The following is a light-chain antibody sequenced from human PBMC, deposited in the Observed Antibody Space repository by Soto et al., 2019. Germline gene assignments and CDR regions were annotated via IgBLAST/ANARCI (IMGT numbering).Light chain of an antibody. V-gene: IGKV3-11*01. Sequence: EIPLTQSPGPLSFTSGKRAPLSCRASQSVSSNLAWYQQRPGQAPRLLIYGASIRATGIPARFSGSGSGTDFTLTISSLEPEDFAVYYCHQRQSWPRTFGQGTKVDIK. CDR2: GAS. CDR1: QSVSSN. J-gene: IGKJ1*01. CDR3: HQRQSWPRT.